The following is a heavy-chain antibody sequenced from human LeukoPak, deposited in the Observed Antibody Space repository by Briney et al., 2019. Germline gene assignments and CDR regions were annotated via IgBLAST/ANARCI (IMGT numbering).Heavy chain of an antibody. V-gene: IGHV3-23*01. D-gene: IGHD3-22*01. CDR2: ISGSGGNT. Sequence: GGSLRLSCAASGFTFSNYGMSWVRQAPGKGLEWVSTISGSGGNTYYADSVKGRFTISRDTSKNTLYLQMNSPRAEDTAVYYCAKDMYYDSSGPVFDYWGQGTLVTVSS. CDR1: GFTFSNYG. J-gene: IGHJ4*02. CDR3: AKDMYYDSSGPVFDY.